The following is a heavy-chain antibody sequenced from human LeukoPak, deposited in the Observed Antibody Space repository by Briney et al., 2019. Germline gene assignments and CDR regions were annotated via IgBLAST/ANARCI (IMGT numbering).Heavy chain of an antibody. J-gene: IGHJ4*02. CDR3: ARDRGGRSGLDD. D-gene: IGHD2-15*01. V-gene: IGHV3-7*04. CDR2: IREDRGEI. CDR1: GITFSRSW. Sequence: GGSLGLSCAASGITFSRSWMSWVRQAPGKGLEWVAFIREDRGEIYYVDSVKGRFTISRDNAENSLYLQMNTLESEDTAVYYCARDRGGRSGLDDWGQGTLVTVSS.